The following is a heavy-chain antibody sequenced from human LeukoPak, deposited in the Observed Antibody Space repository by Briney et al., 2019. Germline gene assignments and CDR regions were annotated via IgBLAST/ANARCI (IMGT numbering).Heavy chain of an antibody. CDR3: ARVQLSSSGIAVAVPFDY. V-gene: IGHV1-2*02. D-gene: IGHD6-19*01. CDR1: GYTFTGYY. Sequence: GASVKVSCKASGYTFTGYYMHWVRQAPGQGLEWMGWINPNSGGTNYAQKFQGRVTMTRDTSISTAYMELSRLRSDDTAVYYCARVQLSSSGIAVAVPFDYWGQGTLVTVSS. J-gene: IGHJ4*02. CDR2: INPNSGGT.